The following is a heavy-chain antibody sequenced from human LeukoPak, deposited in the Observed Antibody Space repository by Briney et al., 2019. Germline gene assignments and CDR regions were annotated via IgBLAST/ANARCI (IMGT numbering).Heavy chain of an antibody. CDR3: ASTRRGYSYGPSYYYYMDV. D-gene: IGHD5-18*01. CDR2: IYYTGSI. CDR1: GASISSYS. J-gene: IGHJ6*03. V-gene: IGHV4-59*01. Sequence: SETLSLICSVSGASISSYSWSWIRQPPGKGLEWIGHIYYTGSINYNPPLKSRVTISVDTSKNQFSLKLSSVTAADTAVYYCASTRRGYSYGPSYYYYMDVWGKGTTVTVSS.